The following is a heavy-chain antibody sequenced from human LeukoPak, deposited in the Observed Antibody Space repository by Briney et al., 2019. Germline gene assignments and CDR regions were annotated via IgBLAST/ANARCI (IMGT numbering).Heavy chain of an antibody. Sequence: GASVTVSCKTSGGTFSSFGISWVRQAPGQGLEWMGGIIPIFRTANYAQKFQGRVTITADESTSTVYMELSSLKSEDTAVYYCARGRGGSYFRETYFNYWGQGTLVTVSS. CDR3: ARGRGGSYFRETYFNY. CDR2: IIPIFRTA. CDR1: GGTFSSFG. D-gene: IGHD1-26*01. V-gene: IGHV1-69*13. J-gene: IGHJ4*02.